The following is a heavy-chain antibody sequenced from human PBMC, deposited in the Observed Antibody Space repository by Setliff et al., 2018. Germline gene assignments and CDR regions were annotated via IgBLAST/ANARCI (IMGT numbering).Heavy chain of an antibody. D-gene: IGHD3-22*01. V-gene: IGHV4-59*08. J-gene: IGHJ5*02. CDR3: ARVTLTYYYDSSGFLRGNENSNWFDP. CDR1: DGSISTYY. Sequence: KPSETLSLTCTVSDGSISTYYWSWIRQPPGKRLEWIGFIHHSGSTHYNPSLKSRVTISVDTSKNQFSLKLSSVTAADTAVYYCARVTLTYYYDSSGFLRGNENSNWFDPWGQGTLVTVSS. CDR2: IHHSGST.